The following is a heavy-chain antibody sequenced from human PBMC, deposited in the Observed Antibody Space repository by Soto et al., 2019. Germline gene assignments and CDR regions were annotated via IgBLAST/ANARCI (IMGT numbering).Heavy chain of an antibody. D-gene: IGHD4-17*01. J-gene: IGHJ4*02. Sequence: PGGSLRLSCAASGFTFSSYAMSWVRQAPGKGLEWVSAISGSGGSTYYADSVKGRFTISRDNSKNTLYLQMNSLRAEDTAVYYCAKDVYGDYGAPSKGVWPPNFDYWAQRTLVTVSS. V-gene: IGHV3-23*01. CDR2: ISGSGGST. CDR1: GFTFSSYA. CDR3: AKDVYGDYGAPSKGVWPPNFDY.